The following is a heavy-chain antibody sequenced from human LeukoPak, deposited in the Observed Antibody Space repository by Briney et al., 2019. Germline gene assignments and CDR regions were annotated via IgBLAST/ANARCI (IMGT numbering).Heavy chain of an antibody. D-gene: IGHD3-3*01. CDR2: IYYSGST. Sequence: SSETLSLTCTVSGGSISSSSYYWGWIRQPPGKGLEWIGSIYYSGSTYCNPSLKGRVTISADTSKNQFSLKLSSVTAADTAVYYCARRPFLGDEDDAFDIWGQGTMVTVSS. V-gene: IGHV4-39*01. CDR1: GGSISSSSYY. J-gene: IGHJ3*02. CDR3: ARRPFLGDEDDAFDI.